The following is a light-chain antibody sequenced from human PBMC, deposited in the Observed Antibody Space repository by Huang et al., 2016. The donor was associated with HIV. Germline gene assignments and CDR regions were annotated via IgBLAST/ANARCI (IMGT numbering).Light chain of an antibody. Sequence: EIVLTQSPPTLSWYPGEAVTLSCKASHNIDNHLAWYQYKPGQPPRLLIYDASTRVTGIPARFSGGGSGTLFTLTIDNLPADDFALYFCQQHTDRPTFGGGSKV. V-gene: IGKV3-11*01. CDR2: DAS. CDR1: HNIDNH. CDR3: QQHTDRPT. J-gene: IGKJ4*01.